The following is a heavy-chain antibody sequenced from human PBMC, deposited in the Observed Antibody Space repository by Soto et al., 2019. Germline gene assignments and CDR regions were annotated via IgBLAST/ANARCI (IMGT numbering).Heavy chain of an antibody. CDR3: ARVSEYYYGSEPHYFDY. V-gene: IGHV4-59*01. CDR1: GVSISSYY. J-gene: IGHJ4*02. Sequence: QVQLQESGPGLVKPSETLSLTCTVSGVSISSYYWSWIRQPPGKGLEWIGYIYYSGSTNYNPSLKSRVTISVDTSKNQFSLKLSSVTAADTAVYYCARVSEYYYGSEPHYFDYWGQGTLVTVSS. CDR2: IYYSGST. D-gene: IGHD3-10*01.